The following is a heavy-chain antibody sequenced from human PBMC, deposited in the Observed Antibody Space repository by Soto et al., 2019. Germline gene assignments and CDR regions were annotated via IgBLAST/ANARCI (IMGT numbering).Heavy chain of an antibody. Sequence: QVQLVQSGAEVKKPGASVKVSCKASGYTFTGYYMHWVRQAPGQGLEWMGWINPNSGGTNYAQKFQGWVTMTRDTSISTAYMELNRLRSDDTAVYYCARDEGGSSWYRGNNWFDPWGQGTLVTVSS. CDR3: ARDEGGSSWYRGNNWFDP. CDR2: INPNSGGT. CDR1: GYTFTGYY. V-gene: IGHV1-2*04. D-gene: IGHD6-13*01. J-gene: IGHJ5*02.